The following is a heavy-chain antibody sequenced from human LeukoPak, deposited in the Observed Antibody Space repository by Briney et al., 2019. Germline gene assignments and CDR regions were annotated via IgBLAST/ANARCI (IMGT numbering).Heavy chain of an antibody. V-gene: IGHV3-23*01. CDR1: GFTFSSYA. D-gene: IGHD5-12*01. J-gene: IGHJ4*02. CDR3: AEEVSGNDLGEDIY. Sequence: PGGSLRLSCAASGFTFSSYAMSWVRQAPGKGLEWVSAISGSGGSTYYADSVKGRFTISRDNSKNTLYLQMNSLRDEDTAVYYWAEEVSGNDLGEDIYWGQGTLVTVSS. CDR2: ISGSGGST.